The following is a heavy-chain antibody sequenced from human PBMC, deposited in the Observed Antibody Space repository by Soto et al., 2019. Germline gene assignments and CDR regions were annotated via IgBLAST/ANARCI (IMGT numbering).Heavy chain of an antibody. V-gene: IGHV4-30-2*01. CDR3: ARDGAVAGISFDY. CDR1: GGSISSGGYS. D-gene: IGHD6-19*01. Sequence: PSETLSLTCAVSGGSISSGGYSWSWIRQPPGKGLEWIGYIYHSGSTYYNPSLKSRVTISVDKSKNQFSLKLSSVTAADTAVYYCARDGAVAGISFDYWGQGTLVTVSS. J-gene: IGHJ4*02. CDR2: IYHSGST.